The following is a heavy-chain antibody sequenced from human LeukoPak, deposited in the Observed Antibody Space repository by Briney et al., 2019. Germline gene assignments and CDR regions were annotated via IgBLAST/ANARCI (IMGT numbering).Heavy chain of an antibody. CDR2: IIPILGIA. CDR3: AAMGYDSSGYYSFDY. J-gene: IGHJ4*02. V-gene: IGHV1-69*04. CDR1: GGTFSSYA. Sequence: ASVKVSCKASGGTFSSYAISWVRQAPGQGLEWMGRIIPILGIANYAQKFQGRVTITADKSTSTAHMELSSLRSEDTAVYYCAAMGYDSSGYYSFDYWGQGTLVTVSS. D-gene: IGHD3-22*01.